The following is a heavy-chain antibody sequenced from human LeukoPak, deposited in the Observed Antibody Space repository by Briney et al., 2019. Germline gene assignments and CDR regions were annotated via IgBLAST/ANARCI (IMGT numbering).Heavy chain of an antibody. CDR3: AGSDTIGYLPREWDYWYFDL. CDR2: ISSGSSYI. Sequence: GGSLRLSCAASGLTFSRYSMNWVRQAPGKGLEWVSCISSGSSYIYYVDSVKGRFTVSRDNAKNSLYLQMNSLRAEDTAVYYCAGSDTIGYLPREWDYWYFDLWGRGTLVTVSS. J-gene: IGHJ2*01. D-gene: IGHD3-22*01. V-gene: IGHV3-21*01. CDR1: GLTFSRYS.